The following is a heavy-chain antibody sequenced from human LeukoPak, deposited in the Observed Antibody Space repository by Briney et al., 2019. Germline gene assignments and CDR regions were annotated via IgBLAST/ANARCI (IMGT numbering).Heavy chain of an antibody. D-gene: IGHD6-13*01. J-gene: IGHJ6*03. CDR2: INPSGGST. Sequence: ASVKVSCKASGYTFTSYYMHWVRQAPGQGLEWMGIINPSGGSTSYAQKFQGRVTMTRDMSTSTVYMELSSLRSEDTAVYYCARGQQLVHVSYYMDVWGKGTTVTVSS. CDR3: ARGQQLVHVSYYMDV. V-gene: IGHV1-46*01. CDR1: GYTFTSYY.